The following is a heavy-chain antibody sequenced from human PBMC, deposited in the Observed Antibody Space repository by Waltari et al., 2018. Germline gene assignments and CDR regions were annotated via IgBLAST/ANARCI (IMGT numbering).Heavy chain of an antibody. J-gene: IGHJ5*02. CDR1: GYTFSDYG. Sequence: QVQLVQSGAEVTKPGASVKVSCKAAGYTFSDYGISWVRQAPGQGLELMGWISGNNGHTNHAQKFQGRLIMTEDTSATTVYMELTYLTSDDTAVYYCARERHRLMEEGYLMALDPWGQGTLVTVSS. V-gene: IGHV1-18*01. D-gene: IGHD3-3*01. CDR3: ARERHRLMEEGYLMALDP. CDR2: ISGNNGHT.